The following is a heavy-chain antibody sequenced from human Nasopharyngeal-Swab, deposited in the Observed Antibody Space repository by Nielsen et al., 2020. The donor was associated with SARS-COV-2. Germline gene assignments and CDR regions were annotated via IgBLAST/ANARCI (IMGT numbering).Heavy chain of an antibody. Sequence: SGPTLLQPTQTLTLTCTFSGFSLSTSGVGVGWIRQPPGKALEWLALIYWDDDKRYSPSLKSRLTITKDTSKNQVVLTMTNMDPVDTATYYCAHSDYDSSNYYYGFDYWGQGTLVTVSS. CDR2: IYWDDDK. J-gene: IGHJ4*02. D-gene: IGHD3-22*01. CDR3: AHSDYDSSNYYYGFDY. CDR1: GFSLSTSGVG. V-gene: IGHV2-5*02.